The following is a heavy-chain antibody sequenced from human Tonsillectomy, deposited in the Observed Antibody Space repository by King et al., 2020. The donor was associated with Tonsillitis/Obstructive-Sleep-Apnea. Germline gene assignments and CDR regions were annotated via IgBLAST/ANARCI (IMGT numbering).Heavy chain of an antibody. CDR1: GGSISSSSYY. J-gene: IGHJ5*02. D-gene: IGHD2-2*01. CDR2: IYYSGST. CDR3: ARHYLVVVPAAMGWFDP. V-gene: IGHV4-39*01. Sequence: VQLQESGPGLVKPSETLSLTCTVSGGSISSSSYYWGWIRQPPGKGLEWIGSIYYSGSTYYNPSLKSRVTISVDTSKTQFSLKLSSVTAADTAVYYCARHYLVVVPAAMGWFDPWGQGTLVTVSS.